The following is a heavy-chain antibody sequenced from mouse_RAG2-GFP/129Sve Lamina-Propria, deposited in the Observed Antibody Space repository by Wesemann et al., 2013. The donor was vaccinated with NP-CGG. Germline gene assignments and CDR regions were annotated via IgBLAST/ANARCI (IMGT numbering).Heavy chain of an antibody. CDR3: ARAQANWDTAWFAY. D-gene: IGHD4-1*01. J-gene: IGHJ3*01. CDR2: INPYNGGT. Sequence: VLVKPGASVKMSCKASGYTFTDYYMNWVKQSHGKSLEWIGVINPYNGGTSYNQKFKGRATLTVDKSSSTAYMELNSLTSEDSAVYYCARAQANWDTAWFAYWGQGTLVTVSA. CDR1: GYTFTDYY. V-gene: IGHV1-19*01.